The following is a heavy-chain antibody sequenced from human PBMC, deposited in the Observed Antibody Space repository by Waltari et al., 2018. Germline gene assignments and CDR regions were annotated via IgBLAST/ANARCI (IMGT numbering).Heavy chain of an antibody. V-gene: IGHV3-30-3*01. CDR3: ARSSAGYFDY. CDR2: ISYDGSNK. CDR1: GFTFSSYA. D-gene: IGHD3-10*01. Sequence: QVQLVESGGGVVQPGRSLRLSCAASGFTFSSYAMHWVRQAPGKGLEWVAVISYDGSNKYYADSVKGRFTISRDNSKNTLYLQMNSLRAEDTAVYYCARSSAGYFDYWGQGTLVTVSS. J-gene: IGHJ4*02.